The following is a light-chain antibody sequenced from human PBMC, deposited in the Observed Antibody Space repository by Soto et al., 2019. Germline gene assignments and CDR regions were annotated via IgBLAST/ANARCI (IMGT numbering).Light chain of an antibody. J-gene: IGLJ2*01. CDR1: SSDVGRSNY. CDR3: SSYTSTTTLVV. Sequence: QSALTQPASVSGSPGQSITISCTGTSSDVGRSNYVSWYQQHPGKAPKLLIYEVSSRPSGVSHRFSGSKSGNTASLTISGLQADDEADYYCSSYTSTTTLVVFGGGTKLTVL. CDR2: EVS. V-gene: IGLV2-14*01.